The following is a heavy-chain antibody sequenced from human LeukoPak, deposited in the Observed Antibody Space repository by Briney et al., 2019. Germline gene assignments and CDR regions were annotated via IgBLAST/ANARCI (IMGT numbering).Heavy chain of an antibody. V-gene: IGHV3-23*01. Sequence: GGSLRLSCVASGFTFSSYAMSWVRQAPGKGLEWVSLISTSSRTHYADSMKGRFTISRDNSRNTLYLQMNSLRAEDTAVYYCARDQSGYDRAPFDSWGQGTLVTVSS. CDR1: GFTFSSYA. D-gene: IGHD5-12*01. CDR3: ARDQSGYDRAPFDS. J-gene: IGHJ4*02. CDR2: ISTSSRT.